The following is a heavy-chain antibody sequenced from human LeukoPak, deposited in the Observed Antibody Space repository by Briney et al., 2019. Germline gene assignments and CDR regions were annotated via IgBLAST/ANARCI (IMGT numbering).Heavy chain of an antibody. CDR3: ARAPPTYYDILTGSSFDY. CDR1: GFTFTGYY. CDR2: ISSYNGNT. J-gene: IGHJ4*02. D-gene: IGHD3-9*01. Sequence: ASVKVSCKASGFTFTGYYINWVRQAPGQGLEWMGWISSYNGNTNYAQKFQGRVTMTTDTSTSTAYMELRSLRSDDTAVYYCARAPPTYYDILTGSSFDYWGQGTLVTVSS. V-gene: IGHV1-18*04.